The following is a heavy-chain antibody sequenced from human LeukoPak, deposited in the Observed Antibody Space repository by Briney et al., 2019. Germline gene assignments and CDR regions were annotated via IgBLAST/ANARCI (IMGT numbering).Heavy chain of an antibody. CDR3: ARSMGGYFYDPRASDY. Sequence: GGSLRLSCAASGFTFSSYSMNWVRQAPGKGLEWVSSITSSSSYVYYADSVKGRFTISRDNAKNSLYLQMNSLRAEDTAVYYCARSMGGYFYDPRASDYWGQGTLVTVSS. CDR1: GFTFSSYS. CDR2: ITSSSSYV. V-gene: IGHV3-21*01. D-gene: IGHD2/OR15-2a*01. J-gene: IGHJ4*02.